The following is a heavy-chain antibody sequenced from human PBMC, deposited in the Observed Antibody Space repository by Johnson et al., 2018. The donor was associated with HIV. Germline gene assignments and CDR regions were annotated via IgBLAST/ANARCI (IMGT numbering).Heavy chain of an antibody. CDR3: ARELDGSGYHPAEAAFDI. Sequence: EVQLVESGGGVVRPGGSLRLSCAASGFTFDDYGMSWVRQAPGKGLEWVSGINWNGASTGYTDFAKGRFTISRDNAKNSLYVQMNGLRVEDSALYYCARELDGSGYHPAEAAFDIWGQGTLVTVSS. D-gene: IGHD3-22*01. J-gene: IGHJ3*02. CDR1: GFTFDDYG. V-gene: IGHV3-20*04. CDR2: INWNGAST.